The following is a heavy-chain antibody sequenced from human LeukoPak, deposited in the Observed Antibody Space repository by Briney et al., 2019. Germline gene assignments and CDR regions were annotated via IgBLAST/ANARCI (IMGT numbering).Heavy chain of an antibody. CDR2: ISGSGGST. D-gene: IGHD3-22*01. V-gene: IGHV3-23*01. CDR3: AKGAYYYDSSGNYYVSGGPDPYYFDY. J-gene: IGHJ4*02. Sequence: GGSLRHSCAASGFTFSSYAMSWVRQAPRKGLEWVSAISGSGGSTYYTDSVKGRFTISRDNSKNTLYLQMNSLRVEDTAVYYCAKGAYYYDSSGNYYVSGGPDPYYFDYWGQGTLVTVSS. CDR1: GFTFSSYA.